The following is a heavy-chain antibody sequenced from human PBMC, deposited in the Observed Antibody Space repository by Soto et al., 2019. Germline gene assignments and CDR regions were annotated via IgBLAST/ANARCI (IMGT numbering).Heavy chain of an antibody. D-gene: IGHD7-27*01. CDR2: IIPIFGTA. CDR3: ARTTWGSLYYYYYGMDV. Sequence: QVQLVQSGADVKKPGSSGKVSCKASGGTFSSYAISWVRQAPGQGLEWMGGIIPIFGTANYAQKFQGRVTITADESTSTAYMELSSLRAEDTAVYYCARTTWGSLYYYYYGMDVWGQATTVTVSS. V-gene: IGHV1-69*01. J-gene: IGHJ6*02. CDR1: GGTFSSYA.